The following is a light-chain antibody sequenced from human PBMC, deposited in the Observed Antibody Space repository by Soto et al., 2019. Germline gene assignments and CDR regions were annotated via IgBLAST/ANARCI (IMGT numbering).Light chain of an antibody. J-gene: IGLJ1*01. CDR1: SSDVGIYNF. CDR3: KSYAGSNTYV. Sequence: QSVLTQPASVSGSPGQSITISCTGTSSDVGIYNFVSWFQQYPDKAPKLVISEVRNRPSGVSDRFSGSKSGNTASLTISGLQAADEADYFCKSYAGSNTYVFGSGTKVTVL. CDR2: EVR. V-gene: IGLV2-14*01.